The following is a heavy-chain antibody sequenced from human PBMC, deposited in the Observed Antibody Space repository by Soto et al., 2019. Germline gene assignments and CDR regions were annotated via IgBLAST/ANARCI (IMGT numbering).Heavy chain of an antibody. CDR1: GFTFSSYA. D-gene: IGHD2-2*01. V-gene: IGHV3-23*01. Sequence: PGESLKISCAASGFTFSSYAMKWVRQAPGKGLEWVSLIGESGTPTYYADSVKGRFTISRDNSGNTLFLEMYSLRAEDTAVYYCARYIPGVRYYGMEVWGQGTTVTVSS. CDR3: ARYIPGVRYYGMEV. CDR2: IGESGTPT. J-gene: IGHJ6*02.